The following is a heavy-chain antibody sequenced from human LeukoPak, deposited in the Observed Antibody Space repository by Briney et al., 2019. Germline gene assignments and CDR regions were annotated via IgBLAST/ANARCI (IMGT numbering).Heavy chain of an antibody. CDR2: ILYDGGNK. CDR1: GFTFSSYA. J-gene: IGHJ3*02. CDR3: ARDKVIQLWSTDHIYDAFDI. Sequence: PGGSLRLSCAASGFTFSSYAMHWVRQAPGKGLEWVAAILYDGGNKYNADSVKGRFTISRDNSKNTLYLQMNSLRGEDTAVYYCARDKVIQLWSTDHIYDAFDIWGQGTMVTVSS. D-gene: IGHD5-18*01. V-gene: IGHV3-30-3*01.